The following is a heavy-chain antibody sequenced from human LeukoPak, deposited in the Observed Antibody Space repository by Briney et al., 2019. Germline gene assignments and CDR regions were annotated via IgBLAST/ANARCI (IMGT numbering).Heavy chain of an antibody. CDR2: IYYSGST. V-gene: IGHV4-59*01. CDR3: ARGPDFWSVIGLRGWFDP. CDR1: GGSISSYY. D-gene: IGHD3-3*01. Sequence: SETLSLTCTVSGGSISSYYWSWIRQPPGKGLEWIGYIYYSGSTNYNPSLKSRVTISVDTSKNQFSLKLSSVTAADTAVYYCARGPDFWSVIGLRGWFDPWGQGTLVTVSS. J-gene: IGHJ5*02.